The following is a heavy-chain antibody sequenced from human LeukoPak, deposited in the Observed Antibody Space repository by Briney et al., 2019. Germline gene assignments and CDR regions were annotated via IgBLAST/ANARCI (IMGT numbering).Heavy chain of an antibody. CDR3: ARVVSSWQSNWFDP. CDR1: GFTFSSYN. J-gene: IGHJ5*02. Sequence: GGSLRLSCAASGFTFSSYNMNSVRQAPGKGLEWVSYISSTSSTIYYTDSLKGRFTICRDNAKNSLYLQMNSLRVEDTAVYYCARVVSSWQSNWFDPWGEGTLVTVSS. V-gene: IGHV3-48*01. CDR2: ISSTSSTI. D-gene: IGHD6-13*01.